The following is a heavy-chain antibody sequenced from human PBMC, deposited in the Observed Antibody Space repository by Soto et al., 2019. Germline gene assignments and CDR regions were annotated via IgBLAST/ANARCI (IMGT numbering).Heavy chain of an antibody. Sequence: VQLLESGPGLVKPSQTLSLTCTVSGGSISSGGYYWSWIRQHPGKGLEWIGYIYYSGSTYYNPSLKSRVTISVDTSKNQFSLKLSSVTAADTAAYYCARETSAMWAFDIWGQGTMVTVSS. CDR1: GGSISSGGYY. J-gene: IGHJ3*02. CDR3: ARETSAMWAFDI. CDR2: IYYSGST. D-gene: IGHD2-21*01. V-gene: IGHV4-31*03.